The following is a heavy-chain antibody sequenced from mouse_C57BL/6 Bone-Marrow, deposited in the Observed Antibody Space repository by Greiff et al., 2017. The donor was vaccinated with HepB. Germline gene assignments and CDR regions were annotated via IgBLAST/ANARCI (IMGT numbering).Heavy chain of an antibody. V-gene: IGHV5-15*01. D-gene: IGHD1-1*01. CDR3: ARQNYGSSYYFDY. Sequence: EVQLVESGGGLVQPGGSLKLSCAASGFTFSDYGMAWARQAPRKGPEWVAFISNLAYSIYYADTVTGRFTISRENAKNTLYLEMSSLRSEDTAMYYCARQNYGSSYYFDYWGQGTTLTVSS. J-gene: IGHJ2*01. CDR2: ISNLAYSI. CDR1: GFTFSDYG.